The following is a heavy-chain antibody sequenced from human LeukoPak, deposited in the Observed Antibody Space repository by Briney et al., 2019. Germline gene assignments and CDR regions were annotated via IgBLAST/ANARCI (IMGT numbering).Heavy chain of an antibody. D-gene: IGHD3-9*01. J-gene: IGHJ4*02. CDR3: ARDVGGIRYFDWLPPDY. CDR2: INSGSSTI. CDR1: GFTFSSYS. V-gene: IGHV3-48*01. Sequence: PGGSLRLSCAASGFTFSSYSMHWVRQAPGKGLEWLSYINSGSSTIYYADSVKGRFTISRDNAKNSLYLQMNSLRAEDTAVYYCARDVGGIRYFDWLPPDYWGQGTLVTVSS.